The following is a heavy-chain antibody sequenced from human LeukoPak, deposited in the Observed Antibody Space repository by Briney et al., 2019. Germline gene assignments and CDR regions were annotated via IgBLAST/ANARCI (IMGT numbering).Heavy chain of an antibody. D-gene: IGHD5-18*01. CDR2: ISGSGGGT. J-gene: IGHJ4*02. Sequence: PGGSLRLSCAASGFTFSSYAMSWVRQAPGKGLEWVSAISGSGGGTYYADSVKGRFTISRDNSKNTLYLQMNSLRAEDTAVYYCAKAGGYSYGRYFDYWGQGTLVTVSS. CDR3: AKAGGYSYGRYFDY. V-gene: IGHV3-23*01. CDR1: GFTFSSYA.